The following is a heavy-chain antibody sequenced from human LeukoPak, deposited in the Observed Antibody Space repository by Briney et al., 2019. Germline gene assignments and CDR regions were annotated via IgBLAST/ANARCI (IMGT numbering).Heavy chain of an antibody. D-gene: IGHD1-26*01. J-gene: IGHJ4*02. CDR2: IYYSGST. Sequence: SQTLSLTCTVAGGSISNGSYYWSWIRQHPGKGLEWIGCIYYSGSTYYNPSLKSRLTISLDTSKNQFSLKLTSVTAADTAVYYCARVELPGSVFDYWGQGTLVTVSS. CDR1: GGSISNGSYY. CDR3: ARVELPGSVFDY. V-gene: IGHV4-31*03.